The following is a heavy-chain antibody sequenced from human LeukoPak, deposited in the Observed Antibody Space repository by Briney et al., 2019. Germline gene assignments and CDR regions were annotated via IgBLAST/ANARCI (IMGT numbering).Heavy chain of an antibody. Sequence: SETLSLTCAVYGGSFSGYYWSWIRQPPGKGLEWVGEINHSGSTNYNPSLKSRVTISVDTSKNQFSLKLSSVTAADTAVYYCARQIRWLRYWFDPWGQGTLVTVSS. CDR1: GGSFSGYY. J-gene: IGHJ5*02. D-gene: IGHD5-12*01. CDR2: INHSGST. V-gene: IGHV4-34*01. CDR3: ARQIRWLRYWFDP.